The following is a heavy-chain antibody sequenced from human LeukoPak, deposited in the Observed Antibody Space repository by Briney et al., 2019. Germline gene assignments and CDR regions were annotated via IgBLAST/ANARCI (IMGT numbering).Heavy chain of an antibody. CDR1: GGSFSGYW. CDR2: IKHRGST. J-gene: IGHJ6*04. D-gene: IGHD6-19*01. CDR3: ARETGGWFVVDV. V-gene: IGHV4-34*01. Sequence: PSETLSLTCAVYGGSFSGYWWSWVRLPPGKGLECIGEIKHRGSTNYNPSLKSRVTIAVDTSKIQFSLKLSSVTAADTAVYYCARETGGWFVVDVWGKGTTVTVSS.